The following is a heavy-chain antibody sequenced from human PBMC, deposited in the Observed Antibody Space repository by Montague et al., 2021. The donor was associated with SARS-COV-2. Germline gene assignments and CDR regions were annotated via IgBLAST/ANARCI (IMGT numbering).Heavy chain of an antibody. Sequence: SLSLSFAASGFTFSSYGIHWVRQAPGKGLEWVAVISYDGSNKHYADSVKGRFTISRDNSKNTLYLQMNSLRAEDTAVYYCAKGRVFDSWGQGTLVTVSS. D-gene: IGHD3-10*01. V-gene: IGHV3-30*18. CDR1: GFTFSSYG. J-gene: IGHJ4*02. CDR3: AKGRVFDS. CDR2: ISYDGSNK.